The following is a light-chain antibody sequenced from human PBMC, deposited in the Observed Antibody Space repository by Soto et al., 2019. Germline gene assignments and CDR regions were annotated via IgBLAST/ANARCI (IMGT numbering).Light chain of an antibody. Sequence: EIVMTQSPATLSVSPGERATLSCRASQSVSSNLAWYQQKPGQAPRLLIYGASTRATGIPARFSGSGSGTEFTLNISSLQSEDFAVYYCQHYNNWPPFTFGPGTKVDIK. CDR3: QHYNNWPPFT. J-gene: IGKJ3*01. V-gene: IGKV3-15*01. CDR2: GAS. CDR1: QSVSSN.